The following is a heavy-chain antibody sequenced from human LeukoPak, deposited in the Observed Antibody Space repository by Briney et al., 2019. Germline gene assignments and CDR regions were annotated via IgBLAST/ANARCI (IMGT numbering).Heavy chain of an antibody. Sequence: PSETLSLTCTVSGGSISSYYWRWIRQPPGKGLEWIGYIYYSGSTNYNPSLKSRVTISVDTSKNQFSLKLSSVTAADTAVYYCARTITIFSGMDVWGQGTTVTVSS. CDR1: GGSISSYY. J-gene: IGHJ6*02. D-gene: IGHD3-9*01. CDR3: ARTITIFSGMDV. CDR2: IYYSGST. V-gene: IGHV4-59*08.